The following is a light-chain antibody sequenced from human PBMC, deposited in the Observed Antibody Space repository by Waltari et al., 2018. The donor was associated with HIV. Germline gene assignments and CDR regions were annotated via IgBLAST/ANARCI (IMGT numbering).Light chain of an antibody. CDR1: QRVTSTY. Sequence: IVLTQSPGTLSLSPGESATLSCRASQRVTSTYLAWYQQRPGQAPRLLIYGASNRATGIPDRFSGSGSGTDFTLTISRLEPEDFAMYYCQRYGGSPPYTFGQGTRLEIK. CDR2: GAS. J-gene: IGKJ2*01. V-gene: IGKV3-20*01. CDR3: QRYGGSPPYT.